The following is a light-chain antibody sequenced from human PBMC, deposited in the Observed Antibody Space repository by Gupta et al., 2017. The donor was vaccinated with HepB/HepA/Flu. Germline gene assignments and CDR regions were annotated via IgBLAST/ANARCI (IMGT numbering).Light chain of an antibody. V-gene: IGKV3-20*01. CDR2: GTS. CDR3: RQEGGSPIT. CDR1: QSFSRTF. Sequence: EIVLPQSPGTLSLSPGERATLSCRARQSFSRTFLAWYQQKAGQAPRLLIYGTSSRATGIPDRFRGSGSGTEFTISIRRRETEDCAVYYSRQEGGSPITCGGGTKVEIK. J-gene: IGKJ4*01.